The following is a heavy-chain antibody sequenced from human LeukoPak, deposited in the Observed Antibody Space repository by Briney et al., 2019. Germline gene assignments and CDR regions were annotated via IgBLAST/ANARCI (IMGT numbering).Heavy chain of an antibody. J-gene: IGHJ5*02. CDR3: ARDSYNWNVDAFDP. CDR1: DDSITLYY. D-gene: IGHD1-20*01. CDR2: IYYSGST. V-gene: IGHV4-59*12. Sequence: KPSETLSLTCTVSDDSITLYYWTWIRQPPGKGLEWIGYIYYSGSTNYNPSLKSRVTISVDTSKNQFSLKLSSVTAADTALYYCARDSYNWNVDAFDPWGQGTLVTVSS.